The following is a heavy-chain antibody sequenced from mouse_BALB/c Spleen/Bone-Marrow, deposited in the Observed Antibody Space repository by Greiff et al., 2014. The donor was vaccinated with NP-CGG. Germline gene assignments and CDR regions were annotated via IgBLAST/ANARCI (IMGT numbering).Heavy chain of an antibody. CDR3: ARNRYDWFAY. CDR1: GFTFSSYD. D-gene: IGHD2-14*01. CDR2: INTNGGTT. V-gene: IGHV5-6-3*01. J-gene: IGHJ3*01. Sequence: EVKLEESGGVLVQPGGSPKLSCAASGFTFSSYDMSWVRQTPDKRLELVATINTNGGTTYYPDSVKGRFTISRDNAKSTLYLQMSSLKSADTAIYYCARNRYDWFAYWGQGTLVTVSA.